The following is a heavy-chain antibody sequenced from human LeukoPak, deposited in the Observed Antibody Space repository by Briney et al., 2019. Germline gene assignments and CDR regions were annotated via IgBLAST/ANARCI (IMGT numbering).Heavy chain of an antibody. CDR2: IHPNTGDT. CDR3: ARHYSGSYTH. V-gene: IGHV1-2*06. Sequence: EASVKVSCKASGYTFTDYYIHWVRQAPGQGLEWVGLIHPNTGDTFYEQKFRGRVTMTRDTSINTAYMELDRLTSDNTAVYYCARHYSGSYTHWAQGTLVTVSS. D-gene: IGHD1-26*01. CDR1: GYTFTDYY. J-gene: IGHJ4*02.